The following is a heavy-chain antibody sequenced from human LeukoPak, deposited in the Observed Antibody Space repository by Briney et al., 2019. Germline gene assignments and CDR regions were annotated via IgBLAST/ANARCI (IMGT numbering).Heavy chain of an antibody. CDR2: ISSSSSYI. Sequence: PGGSLRLSCAASGFTFSSYSMNWVRQAPGKGLEWVSSISSSSSYIYYADSVKGRFTISRDNAKNSLHLQMNSLRAEDTAVYYCARDYSSSSGYYYYYMDVWGKGTTVTVSS. J-gene: IGHJ6*03. V-gene: IGHV3-21*01. CDR3: ARDYSSSSGYYYYYMDV. CDR1: GFTFSSYS. D-gene: IGHD6-6*01.